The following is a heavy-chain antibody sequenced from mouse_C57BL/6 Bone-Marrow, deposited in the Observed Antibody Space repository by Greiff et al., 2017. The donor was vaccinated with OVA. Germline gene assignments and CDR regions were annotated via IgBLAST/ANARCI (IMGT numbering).Heavy chain of an antibody. Sequence: EVQRVESGEGLVKPGGSLKLSCAASGFTFSSYAMSWVRQTPEKRLEWVAYISSGGDYIYYADTVKGRFTISRDNARNTLYLQMSSLKSEDTAMYYCTRERYDGFAYWGQGTLVTVSA. D-gene: IGHD2-12*01. CDR3: TRERYDGFAY. V-gene: IGHV5-9-1*02. CDR1: GFTFSSYA. J-gene: IGHJ3*01. CDR2: ISSGGDYI.